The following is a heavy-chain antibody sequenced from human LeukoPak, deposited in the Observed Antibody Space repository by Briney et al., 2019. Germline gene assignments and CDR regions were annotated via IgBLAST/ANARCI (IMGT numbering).Heavy chain of an antibody. CDR2: INHSGST. CDR3: ARGPYRYYYDSSPRNYFDY. J-gene: IGHJ4*02. D-gene: IGHD3-22*01. CDR1: GGSFSGYY. V-gene: IGHV4-34*01. Sequence: SETLSLTCAVYGGSFSGYYWSWIRQPPGKGLEWIGEINHSGSTNYNPSPKSRVTISVDTSKNQFSLKLSSVTAADTAVYYCARGPYRYYYDSSPRNYFDYWGQGTLVTVSS.